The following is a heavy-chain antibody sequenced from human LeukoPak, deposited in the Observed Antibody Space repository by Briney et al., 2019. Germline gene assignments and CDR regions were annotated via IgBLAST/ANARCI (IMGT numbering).Heavy chain of an antibody. V-gene: IGHV3-23*01. Sequence: TGGSLRLSCAASGFTFSSYAMSWVRQAPGKGLEWVSAISGSGGSTYYADSVKGRFTISRDNSKNTLYLQMNSLRAEDTAVYYCAKGGPYGSSWYALNAFDIWGQGTMVTVSS. CDR2: ISGSGGST. D-gene: IGHD6-13*01. CDR3: AKGGPYGSSWYALNAFDI. CDR1: GFTFSSYA. J-gene: IGHJ3*02.